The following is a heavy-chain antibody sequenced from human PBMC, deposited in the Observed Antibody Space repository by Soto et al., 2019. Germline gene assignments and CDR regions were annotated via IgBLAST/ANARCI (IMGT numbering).Heavy chain of an antibody. CDR2: IYYSGST. CDR1: GGSISSSSYY. Sequence: PSETLSLTCTVSGGSISSSSYYWGWIRQPPGKGLEWIGSIYYSGSTYYNPSLKSRVTISVDTSKNQFSLKLSSVTAADTAVYYCARLFLPNLVEYWGQGTLVTVS. D-gene: IGHD2-21*01. CDR3: ARLFLPNLVEY. V-gene: IGHV4-39*01. J-gene: IGHJ4*02.